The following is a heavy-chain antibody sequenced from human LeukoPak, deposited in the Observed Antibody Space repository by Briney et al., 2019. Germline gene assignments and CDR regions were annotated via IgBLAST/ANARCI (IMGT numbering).Heavy chain of an antibody. V-gene: IGHV3-21*01. J-gene: IGHJ4*02. CDR3: ARYCSSTSCPANDY. D-gene: IGHD2-2*01. CDR2: ISSSSSYI. CDR1: GFTFSSYS. Sequence: GGSLRLSCAASGFTFSSYSMNWVRQAPGKGLEWVSSISSSSSYIYYADSVKGRFTISRDNAKNSLYLQMNSLRAEDTAVYYCARYCSSTSCPANDYWGQGTLVTVSS.